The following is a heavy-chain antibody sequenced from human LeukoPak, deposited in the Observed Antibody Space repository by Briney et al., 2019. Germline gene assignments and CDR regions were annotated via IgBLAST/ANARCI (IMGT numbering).Heavy chain of an antibody. D-gene: IGHD3-22*01. CDR2: ISGSGGST. V-gene: IGHV3-23*01. J-gene: IGHJ4*02. Sequence: PGGSLRLSCAASGFTFSSYAMSWVRQAPGKGLEWVSAISGSGGSTYYADSVKGRLTISRDNSKNTLYLQMNSLRAEDTAVYYCAKDPTYYYDSSGYYLEHFDYWGQGTLVTVSS. CDR3: AKDPTYYYDSSGYYLEHFDY. CDR1: GFTFSSYA.